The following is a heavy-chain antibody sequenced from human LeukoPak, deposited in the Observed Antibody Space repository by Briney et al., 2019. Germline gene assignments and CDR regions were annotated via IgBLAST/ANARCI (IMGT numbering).Heavy chain of an antibody. CDR3: ARVRYTWPSYDYNMDY. Sequence: GASVKVSCKASGYKFIDYGISWVRQVPGQGLEWMGWINVFSDKTNYAQNLQDRVTMTTDISTSTAYMEMRSLRSDDTAVYYCARVRYTWPSYDYNMDYWGKGTTVTISS. CDR2: INVFSDKT. J-gene: IGHJ6*03. CDR1: GYKFIDYG. V-gene: IGHV1-18*01. D-gene: IGHD5-24*01.